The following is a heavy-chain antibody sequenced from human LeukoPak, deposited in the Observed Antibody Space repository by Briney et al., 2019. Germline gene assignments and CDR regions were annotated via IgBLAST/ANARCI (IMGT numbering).Heavy chain of an antibody. CDR3: ATEIGSRYFDD. D-gene: IGHD2-21*01. J-gene: IGHJ4*02. V-gene: IGHV1-24*01. CDR1: GYSLPELF. Sequence: ASVKVSFKVSGYSLPELFMHWVRQAPGKGLEWMGGYDPEDNKIIYAQNFQGRVTMTEDTYTDTAYMEMSSLRSDDTAVYYCATEIGSRYFDDWGPGTLVTVSS. CDR2: YDPEDNKI.